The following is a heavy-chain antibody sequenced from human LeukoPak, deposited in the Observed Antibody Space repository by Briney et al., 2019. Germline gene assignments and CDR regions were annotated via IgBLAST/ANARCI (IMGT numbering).Heavy chain of an antibody. CDR1: GFTVSSYS. V-gene: IGHV3-48*01. D-gene: IGHD3-10*01. CDR3: ARWPYGSSGTPDAFDI. J-gene: IGHJ3*02. Sequence: PGGSLRLSCAASGFTVSSYSMNWVRQAPGKGLEWVSYISSSSSTIYYADSVKGRFTISRDNSKNTLYLQMNSLRAEDTAVYYCARWPYGSSGTPDAFDIWGQGTMVTVSS. CDR2: ISSSSSTI.